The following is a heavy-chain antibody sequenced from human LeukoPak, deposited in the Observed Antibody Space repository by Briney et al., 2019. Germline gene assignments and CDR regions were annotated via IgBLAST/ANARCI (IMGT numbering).Heavy chain of an antibody. J-gene: IGHJ4*02. CDR2: INHSGTT. CDR1: GGSFNGYY. V-gene: IGHV4-34*01. Sequence: SETLSLTCAVYGGSFNGYYWSWIRQPPGKGLEWIGEINHSGTTNYNPSLKSRVTISVDTSKNQFSLKLSSVTAADTAVYYCARAAAGLDYWGQGTLVTVSS. CDR3: ARAAAGLDY. D-gene: IGHD6-13*01.